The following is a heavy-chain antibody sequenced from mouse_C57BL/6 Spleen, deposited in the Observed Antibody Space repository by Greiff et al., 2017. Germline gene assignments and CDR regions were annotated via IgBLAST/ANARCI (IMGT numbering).Heavy chain of an antibody. CDR3: ARSGLTTVVPPGFAY. J-gene: IGHJ3*01. CDR1: GYTFTNYW. V-gene: IGHV1-63*01. D-gene: IGHD1-1*01. Sequence: VQLQQSGAELVRPGTSVKMSCKASGYTFTNYWIGWAKQRPGHGLAWIGDIYPGGGYTNYNEKFKGKATLTADKSSSTAYMQFSSLTSEDSAIYYCARSGLTTVVPPGFAYWGQGTLVTVSA. CDR2: IYPGGGYT.